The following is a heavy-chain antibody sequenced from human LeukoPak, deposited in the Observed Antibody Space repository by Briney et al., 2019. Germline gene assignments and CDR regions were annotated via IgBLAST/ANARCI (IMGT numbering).Heavy chain of an antibody. D-gene: IGHD3-10*01. V-gene: IGHV3-11*01. CDR3: ARDRVVRGVNSYYYYYGMDV. CDR2: ISSSGSTI. Sequence: KPGGSLRLSCAASGFTFSDYYMSWIRHAPGKGLEWVSYISSSGSTIYYADSVKGRFTISRDNAKNSLYLQMNSLRAEDTAVYYCARDRVVRGVNSYYYYYGMDVWGQGTTVTVSS. CDR1: GFTFSDYY. J-gene: IGHJ6*02.